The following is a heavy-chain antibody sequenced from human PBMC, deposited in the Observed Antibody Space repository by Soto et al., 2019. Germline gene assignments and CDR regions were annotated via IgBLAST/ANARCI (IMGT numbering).Heavy chain of an antibody. J-gene: IGHJ4*02. CDR1: GYTFINFG. V-gene: IGHV1-18*01. CDR2: ISPYNGNT. Sequence: QVQLVQSGAEVKKAGASVKISCKASGYTFINFGINWVRQAPGLGLEWVGWISPYNGNTQNVEKVQGRVTMTTDTSTSTAYMELRSLRSDDTAVYYCARGRDYGDFYFDYWGKGTLVPVSS. D-gene: IGHD4-17*01. CDR3: ARGRDYGDFYFDY.